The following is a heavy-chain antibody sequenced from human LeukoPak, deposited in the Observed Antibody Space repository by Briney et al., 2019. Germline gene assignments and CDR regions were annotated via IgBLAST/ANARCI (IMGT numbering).Heavy chain of an antibody. V-gene: IGHV5-51*01. D-gene: IGHD5-12*01. Sequence: GESLRISCKGSGYSFTSYCIGWVRQMPGKGLEWMGIIYPGDSDTRYSPSFQGQVTISADTSISTACLQWSSLKASDTAMYYCARESGYSAYDPAYYWGKGTLVTVSS. CDR1: GYSFTSYC. CDR3: ARESGYSAYDPAYY. J-gene: IGHJ4*02. CDR2: IYPGDSDT.